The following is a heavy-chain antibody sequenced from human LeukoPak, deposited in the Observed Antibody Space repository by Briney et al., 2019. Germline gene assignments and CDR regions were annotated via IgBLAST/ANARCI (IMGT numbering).Heavy chain of an antibody. CDR2: INSDGSST. CDR3: ASLSGYSYGVDY. D-gene: IGHD5-18*01. CDR1: GFTFSSYW. V-gene: IGHV3-74*01. J-gene: IGHJ4*02. Sequence: GGALRLSCAASGFTFSSYWMHWVRQAPGKGLVWVSRINSDGSSTSYADSVKGRFTISRDNAKNTLYLQMNSLRAEDTAVYYCASLSGYSYGVDYWGQGTLVTVSS.